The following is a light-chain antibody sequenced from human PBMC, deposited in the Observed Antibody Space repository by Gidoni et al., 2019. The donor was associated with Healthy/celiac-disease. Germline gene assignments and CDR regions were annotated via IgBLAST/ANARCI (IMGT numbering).Light chain of an antibody. J-gene: IGKJ1*01. CDR1: QRISSW. Sequence: DIQMTQSPSTLSASVGDRVTITCRASQRISSWLDWYQQKPGKAPKLLIYKASSFESGVPSRFSGSGSGTEFTLTISSLQPDDFATYYCQQYNSYSRTFGQXTKVEIK. CDR3: QQYNSYSRT. V-gene: IGKV1-5*03. CDR2: KAS.